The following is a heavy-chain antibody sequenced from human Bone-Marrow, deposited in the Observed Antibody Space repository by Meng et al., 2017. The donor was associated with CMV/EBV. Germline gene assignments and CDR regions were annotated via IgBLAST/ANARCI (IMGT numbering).Heavy chain of an antibody. V-gene: IGHV3-11*04. D-gene: IGHD2-21*02. CDR1: GGSISSYY. Sequence: LSLTCTVSGGSISSYYWSWIRQPPGKGLEWIAYISSSGTTIKHADSVKGRFTIFRDNARNSLYLQLNSLRAEDTAVYYCARDSEDDDYYFAFDMWGQGTMVTVSS. J-gene: IGHJ3*02. CDR2: ISSSGTTI. CDR3: ARDSEDDDYYFAFDM.